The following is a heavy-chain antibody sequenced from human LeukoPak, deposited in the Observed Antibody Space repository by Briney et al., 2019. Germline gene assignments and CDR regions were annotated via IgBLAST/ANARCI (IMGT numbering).Heavy chain of an antibody. J-gene: IGHJ5*02. CDR2: IYYSGST. V-gene: IGHV4-59*12. D-gene: IGHD1-26*01. Sequence: SETLSLTCTVSGGSLSSYYWSWIRQPPGKGLEWIGYIYYSGSTNYNPSLKSRVTISVDRSKNQFSLKLSSVTAADTAVYYCAKNGQSGFSFDPWGQGTLVTVSS. CDR1: GGSLSSYY. CDR3: AKNGQSGFSFDP.